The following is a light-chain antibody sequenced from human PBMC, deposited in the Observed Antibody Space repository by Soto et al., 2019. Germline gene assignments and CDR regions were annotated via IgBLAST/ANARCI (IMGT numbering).Light chain of an antibody. V-gene: IGKV3-20*01. CDR2: GIS. CDR3: QQYVTSSPRT. J-gene: IGKJ1*01. CDR1: HTISSSY. Sequence: EIVMTQSPATLSLSPGERATLSCRASHTISSSYLAWYQQKPGQAPRPLMYGISRRATGIPDRFSGSGSGTDLTLTITRLEPEDFAVYYCQQYVTSSPRTFGQGTKVDIK.